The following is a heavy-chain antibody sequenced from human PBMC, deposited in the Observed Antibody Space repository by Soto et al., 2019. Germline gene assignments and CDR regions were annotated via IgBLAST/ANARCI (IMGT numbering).Heavy chain of an antibody. CDR1: GSTFGTTT. CDR2: LNVNGVSR. V-gene: IGHV3-23*01. D-gene: IGHD3-22*01. J-gene: IGHJ4*02. CDR3: ARVDDSSGYYYVSFDY. Sequence: GGPLRSSCAPSGSTFGTTTMHWFRQSPGKGLEWVATLNVNGVSRDYADSVEGRFAISRDNSKNTLYLQKNSLRAEDTAVYYCARVDDSSGYYYVSFDYWGQGTLVTVSS.